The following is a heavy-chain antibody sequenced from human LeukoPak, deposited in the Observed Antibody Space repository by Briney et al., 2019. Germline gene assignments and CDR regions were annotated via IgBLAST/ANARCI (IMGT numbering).Heavy chain of an antibody. D-gene: IGHD2/OR15-2a*01. CDR1: RFTFSTHD. Sequence: GGSLRLSCATSRFTFSTHDMSWVRQAPGKGLEWVSAFSPSGGGSTYYADSVEGRFTISRDKSKNTLYLQMNSLRAEDTATYYCARGEFGDYYYFYMDVWGKGTTVTVSS. CDR2: FSPSGGGST. V-gene: IGHV3-23*01. CDR3: ARGEFGDYYYFYMDV. J-gene: IGHJ6*03.